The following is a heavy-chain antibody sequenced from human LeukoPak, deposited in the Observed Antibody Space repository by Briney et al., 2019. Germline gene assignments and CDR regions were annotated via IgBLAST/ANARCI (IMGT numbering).Heavy chain of an antibody. V-gene: IGHV3-7*01. J-gene: IGHJ4*02. D-gene: IGHD3-10*01. CDR2: IQKDGSDK. Sequence: GGSLRLSCTVSGFTFSSYWMSWVRQAPGKELEWAANIQKDGSDKHYVDSVKGRFSISRDNAKNSLYLQMNSLRVEDTAVYYCAVLRGNNYWGQGTLVTVSS. CDR3: AVLRGNNY. CDR1: GFTFSSYW.